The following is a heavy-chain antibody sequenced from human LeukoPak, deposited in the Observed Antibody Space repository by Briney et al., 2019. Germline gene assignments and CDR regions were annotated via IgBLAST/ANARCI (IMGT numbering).Heavy chain of an antibody. CDR2: IYYSGST. CDR3: ARAAGQNWFDP. V-gene: IGHV4-59*07. Sequence: SDTLSLTCTVSGGSISSYYWSWIRQPPGKGLEGIGYIYYSGSTNYNPSLKSRVTISVDTSKKQFSLKLSSVTAADTAVYYCARAAGQNWFDPWGQGTLVTVSS. CDR1: GGSISSYY. J-gene: IGHJ5*02. D-gene: IGHD6-13*01.